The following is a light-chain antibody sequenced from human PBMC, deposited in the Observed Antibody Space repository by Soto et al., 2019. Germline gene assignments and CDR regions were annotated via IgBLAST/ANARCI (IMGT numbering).Light chain of an antibody. J-gene: IGKJ1*01. V-gene: IGKV2-28*01. CDR2: LGS. Sequence: DIVMTQSPLSLPVTPGEPASISCRSSQSLLHSNGYNYLDWYLQKPGQSPQLLIYLGSNRASGVPDRFSGSGSGTDFTLKISREEAEDVGVYYCMQARQSPRTFGQRTKVEIK. CDR3: MQARQSPRT. CDR1: QSLLHSNGYNY.